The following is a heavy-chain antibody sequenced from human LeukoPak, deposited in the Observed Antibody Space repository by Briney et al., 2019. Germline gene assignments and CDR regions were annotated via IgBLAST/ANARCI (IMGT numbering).Heavy chain of an antibody. Sequence: KAGGSLRLSCAASGFTFSSYSMNWVRQAPGKGLEWVSSISSSSSYIYYADSVKGRFTISRDNAKNSLYLQMNSLRAEDTAVYYCAGVFSGWSDAFDIWGQGTMVTVSS. J-gene: IGHJ3*02. D-gene: IGHD6-19*01. CDR3: AGVFSGWSDAFDI. CDR2: ISSSSSYI. V-gene: IGHV3-21*01. CDR1: GFTFSSYS.